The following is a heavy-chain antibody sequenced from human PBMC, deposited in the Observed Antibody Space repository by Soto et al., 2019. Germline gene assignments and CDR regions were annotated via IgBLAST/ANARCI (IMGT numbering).Heavy chain of an antibody. CDR2: IIPIFGTA. V-gene: IGHV1-69*19. D-gene: IGHD4-4*01. J-gene: IGHJ6*02. Sequence: QVQLVQSGAEVKKPGSSVKVSCKASGGTFSSYAISWVRQAPGQGLEWMGGIIPIFGTANYAQKLQGRVTITGDEATSTAYTELTSLRSEDTAVYYCARVYSNDANYYHYGMDVWAQGTTVTDSS. CDR1: GGTFSSYA. CDR3: ARVYSNDANYYHYGMDV.